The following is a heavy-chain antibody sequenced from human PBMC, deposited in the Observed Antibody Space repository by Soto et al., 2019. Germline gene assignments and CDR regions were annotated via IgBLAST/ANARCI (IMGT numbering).Heavy chain of an antibody. CDR2: IIPIFGTA. CDR1: GGTFSSYA. V-gene: IGHV1-69*12. J-gene: IGHJ4*02. D-gene: IGHD2-15*01. CDR3: ARKSRYCSGGSCYFLPGIDY. Sequence: QVQLVQSGAEVKKPGSSVKVSCKASGGTFSSYAISWVRQAPGQGLEWMGGIIPIFGTANYAQKFQGRVTITADESTSTAYMELRSLRSEDTAVYYCARKSRYCSGGSCYFLPGIDYWGQGTLVTVSS.